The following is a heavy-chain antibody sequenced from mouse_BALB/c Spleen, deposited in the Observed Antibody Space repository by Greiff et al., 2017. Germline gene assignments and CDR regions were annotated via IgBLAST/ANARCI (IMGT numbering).Heavy chain of an antibody. CDR1: GFTFSDYY. V-gene: IGHV5-4*02. J-gene: IGHJ3*01. CDR3: ARDDGYYVPFAH. CDR2: ISDGGSYT. Sequence: EVKLVESGGGLVKPGGSLKLSCAASGFTFSDYYMYWVRQTPEKRLEWVATISDGGSYTYYPDSVKGRFTISRDNAKNNLYLQMSSLKSEDTAMYYCARDDGYYVPFAHWGQGTLVTVSA. D-gene: IGHD2-3*01.